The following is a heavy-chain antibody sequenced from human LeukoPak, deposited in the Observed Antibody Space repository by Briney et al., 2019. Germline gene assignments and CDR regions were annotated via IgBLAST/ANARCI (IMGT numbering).Heavy chain of an antibody. CDR1: GFTFDDYA. D-gene: IGHD3-10*01. J-gene: IGHJ4*02. CDR2: ISWNSGSI. V-gene: IGHV3-9*01. CDR3: AKGPDASGSYYISHFDY. Sequence: PGRSLRLSCAASGFTFDDYAMHWVRQAPGKGLEWVSGISWNSGSIGYADSVKGRFTISRDNAKNSLYLQMNSLRAEDTALYYCAKGPDASGSYYISHFDYWGQGTLVTVSS.